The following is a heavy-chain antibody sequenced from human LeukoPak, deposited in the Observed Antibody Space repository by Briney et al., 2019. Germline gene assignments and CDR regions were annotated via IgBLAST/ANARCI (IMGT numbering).Heavy chain of an antibody. D-gene: IGHD3-10*01. V-gene: IGHV1-46*01. Sequence: GASVKVSCKASGYTFTSYYIHWVRQAPGQGLEWMGNIHPSDTTNYAQKFQGRVTMTTDTSTSTVYMEVSSLRSEDAAVYYCARTLSDSGLSYWGQGTLVTVSS. CDR1: GYTFTSYY. J-gene: IGHJ4*02. CDR3: ARTLSDSGLSY. CDR2: IHPSDTT.